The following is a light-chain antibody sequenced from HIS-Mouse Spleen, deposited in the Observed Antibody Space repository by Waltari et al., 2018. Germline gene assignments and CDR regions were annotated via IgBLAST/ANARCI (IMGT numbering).Light chain of an antibody. Sequence: DIQLTQSPSFLSASVGDRVTITCRAIQGISSYLAWYQQKPGKAPKLLIYAASTLPSGVPSRFGGRGSGTEFTLTISSLQPEDFATYYCQQLNSYPPTFGQGTKVEIK. CDR3: QQLNSYPPT. J-gene: IGKJ1*01. CDR2: AAS. CDR1: QGISSY. V-gene: IGKV1-9*01.